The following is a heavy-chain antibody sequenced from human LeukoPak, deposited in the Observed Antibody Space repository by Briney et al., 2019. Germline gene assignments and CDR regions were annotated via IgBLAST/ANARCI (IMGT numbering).Heavy chain of an antibody. Sequence: SETLSLTCTVSGGSISSYYWTWIRQPAGKGLEWIGRIYTNGSTNYNPSLKSRVTMSLDTSNNQFSLKLRSVTAADTAVYYRARGTIVPTVGIYYFDYWGQGTLVTVFS. CDR3: ARGTIVPTVGIYYFDY. CDR2: IYTNGST. CDR1: GGSISSYY. D-gene: IGHD2-2*01. J-gene: IGHJ4*02. V-gene: IGHV4-4*07.